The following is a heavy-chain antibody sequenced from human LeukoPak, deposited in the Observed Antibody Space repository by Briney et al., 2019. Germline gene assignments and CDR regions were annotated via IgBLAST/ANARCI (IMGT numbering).Heavy chain of an antibody. Sequence: SETLSLTCTVSGDSITNYYWSWIRQPPGKGLEWIGYIYYSGSTTYNPSLKSRVAISVDTSKNQFSLRLTSVTSADTAVYYCARDRRIAAVGNLATNAFDIWGQGAMVIVFS. D-gene: IGHD6-13*01. CDR1: GDSITNYY. CDR3: ARDRRIAAVGNLATNAFDI. CDR2: IYYSGST. J-gene: IGHJ3*02. V-gene: IGHV4-59*01.